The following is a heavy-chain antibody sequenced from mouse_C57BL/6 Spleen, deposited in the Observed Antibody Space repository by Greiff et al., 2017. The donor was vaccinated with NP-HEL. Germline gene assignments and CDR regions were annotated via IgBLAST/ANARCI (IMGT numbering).Heavy chain of an antibody. Sequence: QVQLQQPGAELVKPGASVKMSCKASGYTFTSYWITWVKPRPGQGLEWIGDIYPGSGSTNYNEKFTSKATLTVDTSSSTAYMQLSSLTSEDSAVYYCAAGYFYAMDYWGQGTSVTVSS. CDR1: GYTFTSYW. CDR3: AAGYFYAMDY. J-gene: IGHJ4*01. D-gene: IGHD2-3*01. CDR2: IYPGSGST. V-gene: IGHV1-55*01.